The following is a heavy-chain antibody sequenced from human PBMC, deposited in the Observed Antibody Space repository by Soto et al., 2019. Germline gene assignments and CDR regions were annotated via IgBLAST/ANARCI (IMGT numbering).Heavy chain of an antibody. CDR1: GFTFSSYA. Sequence: EVQLLESGGGLVQPGGSLRLSCAASGFTFSSYAMSWVRQAPGKGLEWVSAISGSGGSTYYADSVKGRFTISRDKSKNTLYLQMNSLRTEDTAVYYCAKDVPTSVMTPEYFDYWGQGTLVTVSS. V-gene: IGHV3-23*01. CDR3: AKDVPTSVMTPEYFDY. CDR2: ISGSGGST. J-gene: IGHJ4*02. D-gene: IGHD4-17*01.